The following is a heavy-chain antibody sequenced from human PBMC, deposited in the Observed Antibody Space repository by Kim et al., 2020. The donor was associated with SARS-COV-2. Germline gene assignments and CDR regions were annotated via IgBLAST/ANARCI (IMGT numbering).Heavy chain of an antibody. V-gene: IGHV5-51*01. Sequence: GESLKISCKGXGXSFSTYWIGWVRQMSGKGLEWMGTIYPGDSDVRYSPAFQGRVTISGDKFSTTAYLQWSSLEAADTATYSCVRHQWNGRSCYSGFDIWG. D-gene: IGHD1-26*01. CDR3: VRHQWNGRSCYSGFDI. CDR2: IYPGDSDV. J-gene: IGHJ3*02. CDR1: GXSFSTYW.